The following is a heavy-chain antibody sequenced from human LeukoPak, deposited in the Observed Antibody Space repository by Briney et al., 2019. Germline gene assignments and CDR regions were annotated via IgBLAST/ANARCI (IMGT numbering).Heavy chain of an antibody. CDR1: EFTFSNYG. CDR3: VKEGEGAFDL. CDR2: IRSDGTNE. Sequence: GGSLRLSCAASEFTFSNYGMHWVRQAPGKGLEWVAFIRSDGTNEFYADSVRGRLTISRDNSKNTLYVEMNSLTTEDTAVYYCVKEGEGAFDLWGQGTMVTVSS. J-gene: IGHJ3*01. V-gene: IGHV3-30*02.